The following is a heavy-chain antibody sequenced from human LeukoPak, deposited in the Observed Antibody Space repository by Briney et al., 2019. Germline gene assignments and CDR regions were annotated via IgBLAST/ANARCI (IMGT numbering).Heavy chain of an antibody. J-gene: IGHJ4*02. CDR3: ARDGGY. CDR1: GFTFSSYG. V-gene: IGHV4-39*07. CDR2: IYYSGST. Sequence: PGGSLRLSCAASGFTFSSYGMHWIRQPPGKGLEWIGSIYYSGSTYYNPSLKSRVTISVDTSKNQFSLKLSSVTAADTAVYYCARDGGYWGQGTLVTVSS. D-gene: IGHD3-3*01.